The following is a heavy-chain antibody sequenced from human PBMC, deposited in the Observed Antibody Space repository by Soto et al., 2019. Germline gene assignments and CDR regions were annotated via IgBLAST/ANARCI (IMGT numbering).Heavy chain of an antibody. Sequence: GGSLRLSCEASGFTFSSYAMSWVRQAPGKGLEWVSSLSGGGTGTDTADSVKGRLTISRDNSKNTLYLQMNNLRADDAAVYFCAKGGCSVGNCNADSWGRGTLVTVSS. CDR1: GFTFSSYA. CDR2: LSGGGTGT. V-gene: IGHV3-23*01. CDR3: AKGGCSVGNCNADS. D-gene: IGHD1-1*01. J-gene: IGHJ4*02.